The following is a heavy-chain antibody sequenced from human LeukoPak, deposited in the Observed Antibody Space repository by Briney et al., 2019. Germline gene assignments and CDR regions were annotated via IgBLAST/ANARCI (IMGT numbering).Heavy chain of an antibody. V-gene: IGHV3-23*01. D-gene: IGHD3-10*01. J-gene: IGHJ4*02. Sequence: GGSLRLSCAASGFTFSSYAMSWVRQAPGKGLEWVSAISGSGGSTYYADSVKGRFTISRDNSKNTLYLQMNSLRAEDTAVYYCAKDEILLWFGGYFDYWGQGTLVTVSS. CDR3: AKDEILLWFGGYFDY. CDR2: ISGSGGST. CDR1: GFTFSSYA.